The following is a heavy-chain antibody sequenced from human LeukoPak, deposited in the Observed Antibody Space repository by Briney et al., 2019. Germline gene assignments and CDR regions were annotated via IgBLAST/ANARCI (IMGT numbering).Heavy chain of an antibody. Sequence: PGGSLRLSCEASGFTFTTFWMSWVRQAPGKGLEWVANIKEDGSEKYYVDSVKGRFTISRDNAKNSLYLQMNSLRAEDTAVYYCARGRQNSGSYSDAFDIWGQGTVVTVSS. CDR2: IKEDGSEK. V-gene: IGHV3-7*01. J-gene: IGHJ3*02. CDR3: ARGRQNSGSYSDAFDI. D-gene: IGHD1-26*01. CDR1: GFTFTTFW.